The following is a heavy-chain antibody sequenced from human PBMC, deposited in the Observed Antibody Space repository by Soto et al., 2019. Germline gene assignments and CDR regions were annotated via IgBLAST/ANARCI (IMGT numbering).Heavy chain of an antibody. CDR1: CPSISGHF. J-gene: IGHJ6*02. Sequence: SDTLSLTGTFSCPSISGHFWSWIRQPPGKGLEWIAYIYNSGSSYNPSLKSRVTISVDTSKNQLSLKLSSVIAADSAVYYCAINADVWGQGTTVT. V-gene: IGHV4-59*08. CDR2: IYNSGSS. CDR3: AINADV.